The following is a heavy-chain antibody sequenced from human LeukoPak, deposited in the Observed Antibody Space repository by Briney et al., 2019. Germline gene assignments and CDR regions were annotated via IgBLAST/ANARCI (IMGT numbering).Heavy chain of an antibody. J-gene: IGHJ5*02. CDR2: INPHSGAT. CDR1: GYTFTGYY. V-gene: IGHV1-2*02. CDR3: AREFLPGANNWFDP. D-gene: IGHD3-10*01. Sequence: GASLKVSCKVSGYTFTGYYMHWVRQAPGQGLEWMGWINPHSGATNYANHFQGRVTMTRDTSISTAYMELSRLRSDDTALYYCAREFLPGANNWFDPWGQGTLVTVSS.